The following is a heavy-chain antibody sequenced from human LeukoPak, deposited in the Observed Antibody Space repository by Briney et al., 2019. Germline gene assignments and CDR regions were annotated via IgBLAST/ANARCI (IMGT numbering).Heavy chain of an antibody. V-gene: IGHV3-21*04. Sequence: GGSLRLSCAASGFSFSRYSMNWVRQAPGKGLEWVSSISSSSSDTYYADSVKGRFTISRDNSKNTLYLQMNSLRAEDTAVYYCAKDMGYYGSGSFQDYWGQGTLVTVSS. CDR3: AKDMGYYGSGSFQDY. J-gene: IGHJ4*02. D-gene: IGHD3-10*01. CDR2: ISSSSSDT. CDR1: GFSFSRYS.